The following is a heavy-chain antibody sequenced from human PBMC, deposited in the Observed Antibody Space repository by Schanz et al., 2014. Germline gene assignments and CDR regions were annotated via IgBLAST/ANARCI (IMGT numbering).Heavy chain of an antibody. Sequence: EVQLVESGGGLVQPGGSLRLSCAASGFIFNDYYMNWIRQAPGKGLEWVSGISDSGGSKYYVDSVKGRFSISRDNSKNTLYLQMNSLRAEDTAVYYCAKARRVFSSSSESDSWGQGTLVTVSS. CDR3: AKARRVFSSSSESDS. CDR1: GFIFNDYY. J-gene: IGHJ5*01. D-gene: IGHD6-6*01. CDR2: ISDSGGSK. V-gene: IGHV3-23*04.